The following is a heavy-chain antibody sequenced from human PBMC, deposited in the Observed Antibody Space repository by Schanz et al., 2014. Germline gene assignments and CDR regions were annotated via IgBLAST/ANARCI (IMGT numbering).Heavy chain of an antibody. CDR2: MNPDSGNT. CDR3: ARGRTFDY. J-gene: IGHJ4*02. V-gene: IGHV1-8*01. CDR1: GYTFTSYD. Sequence: VQLVQSGAEVKRPGASVRVSCKASGYTFTSYDFNWVRQAPGQGLEWMGWMNPDSGNTGFAQKFRGRVTMTRNTSMSTAYIELHILTSEDTAVYYCARGRTFDYWGQGTLGTVAS.